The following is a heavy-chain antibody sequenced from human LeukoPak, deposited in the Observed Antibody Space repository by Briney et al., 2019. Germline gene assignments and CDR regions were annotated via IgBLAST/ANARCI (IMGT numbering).Heavy chain of an antibody. V-gene: IGHV1-24*01. CDR3: ARNEGVTMYEIFDY. CDR1: GYTLTELS. Sequence: ASVKVSCKVSGYTLTELSMHWVRQAPGKGLEWMGGFDPEDGETIYAQKLQGRVTMTTDTSTSTAYMELRSLRSDDTAVYYCARNEGVTMYEIFDYWGQGTLVTVSP. D-gene: IGHD3-3*01. CDR2: FDPEDGET. J-gene: IGHJ4*02.